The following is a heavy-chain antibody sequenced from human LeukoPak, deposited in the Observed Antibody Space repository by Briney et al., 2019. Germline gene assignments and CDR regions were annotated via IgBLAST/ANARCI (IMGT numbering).Heavy chain of an antibody. V-gene: IGHV4-30-2*01. Sequence: PSETLSLTCTVSGGSISSGGYYWSWIRQPPGKGLEWIGYIYHSGSTYYNPSLKSRVTISVDTSKNQFSLKLSSVTAADTAVYYCARSQLGSGSYFDYWGQGTLVTVSS. D-gene: IGHD3-10*01. CDR3: ARSQLGSGSYFDY. CDR2: IYHSGST. CDR1: GGSISSGGYY. J-gene: IGHJ4*02.